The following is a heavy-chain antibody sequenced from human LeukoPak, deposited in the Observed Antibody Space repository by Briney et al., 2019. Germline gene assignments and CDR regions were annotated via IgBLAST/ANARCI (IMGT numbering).Heavy chain of an antibody. CDR2: IIPIFGTA. CDR1: GGTFSSYA. Sequence: SVKVSCKASGGTFSSYAISWVRQAPGQGLEWMGGIIPIFGTANYAQKFQGRVTITADESTSTAYMELSSLRSEDTAVYYCASRRDSSGWYGYYYYYVDVWGKGTTVTISS. CDR3: ASRRDSSGWYGYYYYYVDV. J-gene: IGHJ6*03. D-gene: IGHD6-19*01. V-gene: IGHV1-69*13.